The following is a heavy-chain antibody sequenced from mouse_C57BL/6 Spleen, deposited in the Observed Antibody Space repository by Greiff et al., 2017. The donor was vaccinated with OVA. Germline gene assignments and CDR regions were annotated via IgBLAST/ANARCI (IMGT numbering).Heavy chain of an antibody. CDR3: TRGTTVVAGAMDY. CDR1: GYTFTDYE. V-gene: IGHV1-15*01. D-gene: IGHD1-1*01. J-gene: IGHJ4*01. CDR2: IDPETGGT. Sequence: LQESGAELVRPGASVTLSCKASGYTFTDYEMHWVKQTPVHGLEWIGAIDPETGGTAYNQKFKGKAILTADKSSSTAYMELRSLTSEDSAVYYCTRGTTVVAGAMDYWGQGTSVTVSS.